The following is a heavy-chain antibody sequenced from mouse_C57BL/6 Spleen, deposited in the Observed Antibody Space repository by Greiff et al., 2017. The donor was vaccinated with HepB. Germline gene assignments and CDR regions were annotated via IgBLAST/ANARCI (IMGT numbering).Heavy chain of an antibody. J-gene: IGHJ2*01. D-gene: IGHD2-5*01. V-gene: IGHV5-16*01. CDR2: INYDGSST. Sequence: EVKVVESEGGLVQPGSSMKLSCTASGFTFSDYYMAWVRQVPEKGLEWVANINYDGSSTYYLDSLKSRFIISRDNAKNILYLQMSSLKSEDTATYYCARGGYSNYFDYWGQGTTLTVSS. CDR3: ARGGYSNYFDY. CDR1: GFTFSDYY.